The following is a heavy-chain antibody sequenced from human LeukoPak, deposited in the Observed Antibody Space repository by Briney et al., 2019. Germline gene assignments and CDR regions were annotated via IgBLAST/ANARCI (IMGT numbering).Heavy chain of an antibody. V-gene: IGHV4-59*11. D-gene: IGHD6-13*01. J-gene: IGHJ3*02. Sequence: SGTLSLTCTVSGGSISKDYWSWIRQPPGKGLEWVGYVSHSGFNKSNGDITVYNPSLESRVTTSRDTSKNQFSLKLSSVTAADTAVYYCARAPGSFVRADAFDIWGQGTMVTVSS. CDR1: GGSISKDY. CDR3: ARAPGSFVRADAFDI. CDR2: VSHSGFN.